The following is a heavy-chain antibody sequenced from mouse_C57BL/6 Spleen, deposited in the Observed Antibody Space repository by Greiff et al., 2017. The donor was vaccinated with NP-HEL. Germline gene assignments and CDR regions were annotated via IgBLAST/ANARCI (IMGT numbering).Heavy chain of an antibody. CDR1: GFSLSTFGMG. V-gene: IGHV8-8*01. CDR3: AQMEGLNWDGYFDV. J-gene: IGHJ1*03. Sequence: QVTLKESGPGILQPSQTLSLTCSFSGFSLSTFGMGVGWIRQPSGKGLEWLAHIWWDDDKYYNPALKSRLTISKDTSKNQVFLKIANVDTADTATYYCAQMEGLNWDGYFDVWGTGTTVTVSS. CDR2: IWWDDDK. D-gene: IGHD4-1*01.